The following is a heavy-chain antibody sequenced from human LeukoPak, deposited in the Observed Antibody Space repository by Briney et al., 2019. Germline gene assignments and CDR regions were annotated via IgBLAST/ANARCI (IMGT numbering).Heavy chain of an antibody. V-gene: IGHV3-48*01. CDR1: GFTFSSYS. CDR3: AELGITMIGGV. CDR2: ISTGSSII. J-gene: IGHJ6*04. D-gene: IGHD3-10*02. Sequence: QSGGSLRLSCAASGFTFSSYSMNWVRQAPGKGLEWVSYISTGSSIINYADSVKGRFTISRDNAKNSLYLQMNSLRAEDTAVYYCAELGITMIGGVWGKGTTVTISS.